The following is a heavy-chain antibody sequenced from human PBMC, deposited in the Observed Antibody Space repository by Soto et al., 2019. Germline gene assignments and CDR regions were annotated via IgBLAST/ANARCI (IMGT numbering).Heavy chain of an antibody. V-gene: IGHV3-30*18. CDR3: AKDADYGSGSYYVDY. CDR1: GFTFSSYG. CDR2: ISYDGSNK. Sequence: QVQLVESGGGVVQPGRSLRLSCAASGFTFSSYGMHWVRQAPGKGLEWVAVISYDGSNKYYADSVKVRFTISRDNSKNTLYLQMNSLRAEDTAVYYCAKDADYGSGSYYVDYWGQGTLVTVSS. J-gene: IGHJ4*02. D-gene: IGHD3-10*01.